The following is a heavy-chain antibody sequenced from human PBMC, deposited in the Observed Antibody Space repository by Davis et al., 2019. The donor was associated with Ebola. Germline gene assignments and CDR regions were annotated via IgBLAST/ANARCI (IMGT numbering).Heavy chain of an antibody. J-gene: IGHJ3*02. Sequence: GESLKISCATSGFIFRSYVMSWVRQAPGKGLEWVSTFGTRGDTFYADSVKGRFTISRDNSKNPLYLQMNGLRVDDTAIYYCAKDTSNIWFDIWGQGTMVTVSS. CDR1: GFIFRSYV. CDR3: AKDTSNIWFDI. CDR2: FGTRGDT. V-gene: IGHV3-23*01. D-gene: IGHD1-26*01.